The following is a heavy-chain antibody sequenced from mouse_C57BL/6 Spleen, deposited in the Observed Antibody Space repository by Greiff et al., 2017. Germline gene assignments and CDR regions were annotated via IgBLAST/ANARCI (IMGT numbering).Heavy chain of an antibody. CDR1: GYTFTDYN. Sequence: EVQLVESGPELVKPGASVKMSCKASGYTFTDYNMHWVKQSPGKSLEWIGYINPNDGGTSYNQKFKGKATLTVYKSSSTAYMELRSLTSEDSAVYYCARKGYYFDYWGQGTTLTVSS. J-gene: IGHJ2*01. CDR2: INPNDGGT. V-gene: IGHV1-22*01. CDR3: ARKGYYFDY.